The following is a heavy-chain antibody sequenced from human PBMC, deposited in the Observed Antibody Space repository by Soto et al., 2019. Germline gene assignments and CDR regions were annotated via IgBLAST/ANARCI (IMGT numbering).Heavy chain of an antibody. J-gene: IGHJ4*02. Sequence: EVQLVESGGGLVQPGGSLRLSCAASGFTFSMYWMSWVRQAPGKGPEWVANIKEDGSERYYVGSVEGRFTISRDNAKHSLYLQMNSLRPEDTAVYYCARRGDDFDSWGQGAQVTVS. CDR2: IKEDGSER. D-gene: IGHD3-16*01. CDR3: ARRGDDFDS. V-gene: IGHV3-7*01. CDR1: GFTFSMYW.